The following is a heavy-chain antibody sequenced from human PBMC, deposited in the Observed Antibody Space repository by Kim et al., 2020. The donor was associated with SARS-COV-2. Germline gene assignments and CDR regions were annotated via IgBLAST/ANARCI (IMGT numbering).Heavy chain of an antibody. V-gene: IGHV4-39*01. CDR2: IYYSGST. CDR3: ARHGLYYYDSSGIHEFDP. D-gene: IGHD3-22*01. CDR1: GGSISSSSYY. Sequence: SETLSLTCTVSGGSISSSSYYWGWIRQPPGKGLEWIGSIYYSGSTYYNPSLKSRVTISVDTSKNQFSLKLSSVTAADTAVYYCARHGLYYYDSSGIHEFDPWGQGTLVTVSS. J-gene: IGHJ5*02.